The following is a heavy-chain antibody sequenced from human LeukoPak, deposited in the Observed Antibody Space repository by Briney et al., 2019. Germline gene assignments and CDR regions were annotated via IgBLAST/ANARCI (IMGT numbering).Heavy chain of an antibody. CDR2: IYYSGST. Sequence: NSSETLSLTCTVSGGSISSSSYYWGWIRQPPGKGLEWIGSIYYSGSTYYNPSLKSRVTISVDTSKNQFSLKLSSVTAADTAVYYCTRDAEISGYTWYNRFDPWGQGTLVTVSS. D-gene: IGHD3-22*01. CDR1: GGSISSSSYY. V-gene: IGHV4-39*02. J-gene: IGHJ5*02. CDR3: TRDAEISGYTWYNRFDP.